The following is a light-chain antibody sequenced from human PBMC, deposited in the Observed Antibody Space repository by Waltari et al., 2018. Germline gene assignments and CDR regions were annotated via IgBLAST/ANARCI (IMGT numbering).Light chain of an antibody. V-gene: IGLV2-11*01. CDR3: CSYAGTSSLT. J-gene: IGLJ2*01. CDR1: SRDVGGYNY. Sequence: QSALTQPRSVSGSPGQSVSISCTGTSRDVGGYNYVSWYRQHPGKAPTMIIFDVNKRRSVVPDRFSGSKSGNTASLTISVLQAEDEADYYCCSYAGTSSLTFGGGTQLTVL. CDR2: DVN.